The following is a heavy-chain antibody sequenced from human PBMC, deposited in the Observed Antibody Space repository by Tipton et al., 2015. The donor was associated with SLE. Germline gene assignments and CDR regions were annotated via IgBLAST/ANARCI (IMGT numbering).Heavy chain of an antibody. CDR1: GFTFSSYA. Sequence: GSLRLSRAASGFTFSSYAMSWVRQAPGKGLEWVSAISGSGGSTYYADSVKGRFTISRDNSKNTLYLQMNSLRAEDTAVYYCARVEYSSSFGYWGQGTLVTVSS. CDR2: ISGSGGST. J-gene: IGHJ4*02. D-gene: IGHD6-6*01. CDR3: ARVEYSSSFGY. V-gene: IGHV3-23*01.